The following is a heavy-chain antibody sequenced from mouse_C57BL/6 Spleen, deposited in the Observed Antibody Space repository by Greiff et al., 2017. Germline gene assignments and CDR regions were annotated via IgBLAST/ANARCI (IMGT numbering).Heavy chain of an antibody. CDR1: GYTFTSYW. V-gene: IGHV1-64*01. Sequence: VQLQQPGAELVKPGASVKLSCTASGYTFTSYWMHWVKQRPGQGLEWIGMIHPNSGSTNYNEKFKSKATLTVDKSSSTAYMQLSSLTSEDSAVYYCARDGGNYAGVYAMDYWGQGTSVTVSS. CDR3: ARDGGNYAGVYAMDY. D-gene: IGHD2-1*01. J-gene: IGHJ4*01. CDR2: IHPNSGST.